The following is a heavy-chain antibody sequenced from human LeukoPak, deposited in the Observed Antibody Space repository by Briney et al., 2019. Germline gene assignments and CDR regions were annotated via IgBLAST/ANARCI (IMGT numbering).Heavy chain of an antibody. Sequence: SETLSLTCTVSGGSISSYYWSWIRQPPGKGLEWIGYIYYSGSTNYNPSLKSRVTISVDTSKNQFSLKLGSVTAAGTAVYYCARDSSGWVFDYWGQGTLVTVSS. D-gene: IGHD6-19*01. CDR3: ARDSSGWVFDY. V-gene: IGHV4-59*01. J-gene: IGHJ4*02. CDR1: GGSISSYY. CDR2: IYYSGST.